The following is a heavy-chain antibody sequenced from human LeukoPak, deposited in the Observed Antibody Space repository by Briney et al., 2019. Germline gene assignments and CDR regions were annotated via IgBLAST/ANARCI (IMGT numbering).Heavy chain of an antibody. J-gene: IGHJ3*02. CDR1: GFTFSSYW. V-gene: IGHV3-7*03. CDR2: IKQDGSEK. D-gene: IGHD3-22*01. CDR3: ARDGTYYYNSRHAFDI. Sequence: GGSLRLSCAASGFTFSSYWMSWVRQAPGKGLEWVANIKQDGSEKYYVDSVKGRFTVSRDNAKNSLYLQMNSLRAEDTAVYYCARDGTYYYNSRHAFDIWGQGTMVTVSS.